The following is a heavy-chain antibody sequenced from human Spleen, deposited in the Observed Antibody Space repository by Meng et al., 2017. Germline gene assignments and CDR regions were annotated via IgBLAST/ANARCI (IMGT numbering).Heavy chain of an antibody. Sequence: SETLSLTCTVSAGSISSSNYYWGWIRQAPGKGLEWIGSITYSGSTYYNPSLKSRVTISVDTSKNQFSLKLSSVTAADTAVYYCARGNQQWLTYYYYGMDVWGQGTTVTVSS. CDR1: AGSISSSNYY. CDR3: ARGNQQWLTYYYYGMDV. V-gene: IGHV4-39*07. CDR2: ITYSGST. J-gene: IGHJ6*02. D-gene: IGHD6-19*01.